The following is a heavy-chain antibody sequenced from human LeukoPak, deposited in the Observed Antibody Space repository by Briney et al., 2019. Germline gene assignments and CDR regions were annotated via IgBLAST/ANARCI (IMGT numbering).Heavy chain of an antibody. D-gene: IGHD6-13*01. CDR1: GGSISSYY. CDR3: ASLKNGYSSN. V-gene: IGHV4-59*08. Sequence: PSETLSLTCTVSGGSISSYYWSWIRQPPGKGLEWIGYIYYSGSTNYNPSLKSRVTISVDTSKNQFSLKLSSVTAADTAVYYCASLKNGYSSNWGQGTLVTVSS. J-gene: IGHJ4*02. CDR2: IYYSGST.